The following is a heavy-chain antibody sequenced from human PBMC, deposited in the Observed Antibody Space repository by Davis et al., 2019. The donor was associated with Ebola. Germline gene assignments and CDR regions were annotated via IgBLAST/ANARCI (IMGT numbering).Heavy chain of an antibody. D-gene: IGHD2-21*01. Sequence: GESLKISCKASGYSFTTYWIVWVRQMPGKGLECMGIIFPGDSDTRYSPSFQGQVTISADKSISTAYLQWSSLKASDTAMYYCARRVRLSYWYFDLWGRGTLVTVSS. CDR1: GYSFTTYW. J-gene: IGHJ2*01. V-gene: IGHV5-51*01. CDR2: IFPGDSDT. CDR3: ARRVRLSYWYFDL.